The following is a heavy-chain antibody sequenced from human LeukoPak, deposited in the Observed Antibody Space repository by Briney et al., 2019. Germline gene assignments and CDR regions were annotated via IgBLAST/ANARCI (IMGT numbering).Heavy chain of an antibody. V-gene: IGHV3-73*01. Sequence: TGGSLRLSCAASGFTFSGSAMHWVRQAAGKGLEWVGRIRSKPHSYATAYAASVKGRFTISRDDSKNMAYLQMNSLKTEDTAVYYCTRHGGRDYYDSTEDAFDIWGQGTLVTVSS. CDR2: IRSKPHSYAT. D-gene: IGHD3-22*01. CDR3: TRHGGRDYYDSTEDAFDI. J-gene: IGHJ4*02. CDR1: GFTFSGSA.